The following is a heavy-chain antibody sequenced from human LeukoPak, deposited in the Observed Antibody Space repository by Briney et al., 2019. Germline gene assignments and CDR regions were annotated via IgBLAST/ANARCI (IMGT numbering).Heavy chain of an antibody. Sequence: GGSLRLSCAASGCTFSSYGMHWVRQAPGKGLEWVAVISYDGSNKYYADSVKGRFTISRDNSKNTLYLQMNSLRAEDTAVYYCAKDHYDILTGPSAFDIWGQGTMVTVSS. CDR1: GCTFSSYG. CDR2: ISYDGSNK. CDR3: AKDHYDILTGPSAFDI. V-gene: IGHV3-30*18. D-gene: IGHD3-9*01. J-gene: IGHJ3*02.